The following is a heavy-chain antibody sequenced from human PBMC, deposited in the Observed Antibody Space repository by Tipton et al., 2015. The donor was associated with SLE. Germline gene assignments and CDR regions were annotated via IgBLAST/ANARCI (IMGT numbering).Heavy chain of an antibody. Sequence: TLSLTCDVSGYSISSGYYWAWIRQPPGKGLEWIGYVYYSGSTNYNPSLRGRITTSVDTSKNQFSLKLTSVTAADTAVYYCARHRWRWNDAFDIWGQGTMVTVSS. D-gene: IGHD5-24*01. CDR2: VYYSGST. V-gene: IGHV4-38-2*01. J-gene: IGHJ3*02. CDR3: ARHRWRWNDAFDI. CDR1: GYSISSGYY.